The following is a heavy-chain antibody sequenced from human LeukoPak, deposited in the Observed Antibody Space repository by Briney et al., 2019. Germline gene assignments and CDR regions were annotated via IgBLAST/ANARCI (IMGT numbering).Heavy chain of an antibody. J-gene: IGHJ3*02. CDR3: ARTPRYSGNYYNAFDI. CDR1: GGSISGSGSRYY. D-gene: IGHD1-26*01. CDR2: PYYTEST. Sequence: PSESRSLACTVSGGSISGSGSRYYWVWIRQPPGKGLEWIGNPYYTESTYDNPTLKSRTTISVDTSEIQVSLALSSVTAADTAVYFCARTPRYSGNYYNAFDIWGLGTTVTVSS. V-gene: IGHV4-39*01.